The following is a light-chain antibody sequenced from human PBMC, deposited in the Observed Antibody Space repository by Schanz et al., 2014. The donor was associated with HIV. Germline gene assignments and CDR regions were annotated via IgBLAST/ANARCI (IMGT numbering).Light chain of an antibody. V-gene: IGKV3-20*01. J-gene: IGKJ3*01. CDR3: QQYGSSPQFT. CDR1: QSVSSSY. CDR2: GAS. Sequence: IVMTQSPATLSLSPGERATLSCRASQSVSSSYLAWYQQKPGQAPRLLIYGASFRATGIPARFSGSGSGTDFTLTISRLEPEDFAVYYCQQYGSSPQFTFGPGTKVDIK.